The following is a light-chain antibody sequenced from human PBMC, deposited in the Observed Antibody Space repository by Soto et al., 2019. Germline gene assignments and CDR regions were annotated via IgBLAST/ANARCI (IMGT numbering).Light chain of an antibody. V-gene: IGKV3-15*01. Sequence: EIVMTQSPATLSVSPGERATLSCGASQSVRTSLAWYQQKPGQAPRLLIHGASTRAPGIPARFSGSGSGTDFTLTISSLQSEDFAVYYCQQYDDWPQTFGQGTKVEIK. J-gene: IGKJ1*01. CDR1: QSVRTS. CDR3: QQYDDWPQT. CDR2: GAS.